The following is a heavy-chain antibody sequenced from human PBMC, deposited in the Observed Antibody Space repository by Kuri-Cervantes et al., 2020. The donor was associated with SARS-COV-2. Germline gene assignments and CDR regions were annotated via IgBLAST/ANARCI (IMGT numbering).Heavy chain of an antibody. CDR1: GFTFSSYW. Sequence: GESLKISCAASGFTFSSYWMSWVRQAPGKGLEWVANIKQDGSEKYYVDSVKGRFTISRDNAKNSLYLQMNSLRAEDTAVYYCARDPIRQYQLLDINWFDPWGQGTLVTVSS. V-gene: IGHV3-7*01. CDR2: IKQDGSEK. D-gene: IGHD2-2*01. CDR3: ARDPIRQYQLLDINWFDP. J-gene: IGHJ5*02.